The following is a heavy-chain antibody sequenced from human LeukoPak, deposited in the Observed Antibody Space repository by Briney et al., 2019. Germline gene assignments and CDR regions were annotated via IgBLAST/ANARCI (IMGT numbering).Heavy chain of an antibody. D-gene: IGHD3-22*01. CDR1: GGSFSGHY. CDR2: INHSGGT. J-gene: IGHJ6*03. V-gene: IGHV4-34*01. CDR3: ARGERYDSSGYYYRADYYYYMDV. Sequence: SETLSLTCAVFGGSFSGHYWTWIRQPPGKGLEWIGEINHSGGTNYNPSLKSRVTISVDTSKNQFSLKLSSLTAADTAVYYCARGERYDSSGYYYRADYYYYMDVWGKGTTVTVSS.